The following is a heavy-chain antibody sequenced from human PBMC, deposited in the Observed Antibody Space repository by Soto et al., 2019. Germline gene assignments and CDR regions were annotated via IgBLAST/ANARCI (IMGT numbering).Heavy chain of an antibody. V-gene: IGHV4-39*01. CDR3: ARHPGYCSGGSCNGQYTLDV. Sequence: PSETLSLTCSVSGVSISSNSYSWGWIRQPPGKGLEWIGTLYSSRDTYYNPSLKSRVTISADTSQNQFSLDLTSVTATDTAVYFCARHPGYCSGGSCNGQYTLDVWGQGTTVTVSS. CDR2: LYSSRDT. J-gene: IGHJ6*02. CDR1: GVSISSNSYS. D-gene: IGHD2-15*01.